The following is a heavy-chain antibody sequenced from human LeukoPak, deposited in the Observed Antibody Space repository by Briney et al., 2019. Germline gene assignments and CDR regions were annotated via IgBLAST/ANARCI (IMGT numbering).Heavy chain of an antibody. J-gene: IGHJ4*02. D-gene: IGHD3-22*01. CDR2: IYYSGST. V-gene: IGHV4-30-4*01. CDR1: GGSISSGDYY. Sequence: SETLSLTCTVSGGSISSGDYYWSWIRQPPGKGLEWIGYIYYSGSTSYNPSLKSRVTISVDTSKNQFSLKLSSVTAADTAVYYCARVYDSRPIVDYWGQGTLVTVSS. CDR3: ARVYDSRPIVDY.